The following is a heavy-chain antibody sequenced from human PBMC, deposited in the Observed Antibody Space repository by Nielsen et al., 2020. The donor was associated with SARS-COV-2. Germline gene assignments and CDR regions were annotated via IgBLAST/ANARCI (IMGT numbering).Heavy chain of an antibody. CDR1: GGSISSNTHY. CDR3: ARRLAYSISSGDFDS. Sequence: SETLSLTCTVSGGSISSNTHYWDWIRQPPGKGLEWLGSVHYSENTYYNPSHKSRVTISVDTPKNQVSLKLSSVTAADTAVYYCARRLAYSISSGDFDSWGQGTLVTVSS. V-gene: IGHV4-39*01. J-gene: IGHJ4*02. D-gene: IGHD6-6*01. CDR2: VHYSENT.